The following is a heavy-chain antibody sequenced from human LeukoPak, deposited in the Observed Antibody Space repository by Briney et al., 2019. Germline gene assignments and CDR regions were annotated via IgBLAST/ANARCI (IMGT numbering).Heavy chain of an antibody. J-gene: IGHJ3*02. V-gene: IGHV3-74*01. D-gene: IGHD3-22*01. CDR2: INSDGSST. CDR1: GFTFSSYW. CDR3: ARDFRRYYYDSSGYNAFDI. Sequence: PGGSLRLSCAASGFTFSSYWMHWVRQAPGKGLVWVSRINSDGSSTSYADSVKGRFTISRDNAKNTLYLQMNSLRAEDTAVYYCARDFRRYYYDSSGYNAFDIWGQGTMVTVSS.